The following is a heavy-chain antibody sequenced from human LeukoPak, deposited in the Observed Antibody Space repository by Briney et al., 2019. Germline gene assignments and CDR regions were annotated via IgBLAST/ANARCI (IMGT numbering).Heavy chain of an antibody. Sequence: QTAGSLTLSCTASGFTFSTHDRYWLRQAPGKGLEWVASIRHDGVTKDYLDSVKGRFTISRDNSKNTLYLQMNSLRGDDTAVYYCAQGWTTVTAALPPNDHWGQGTRVSVSS. V-gene: IGHV3-30*02. CDR2: IRHDGVTK. D-gene: IGHD4-17*01. CDR1: GFTFSTHD. J-gene: IGHJ4*02. CDR3: AQGWTTVTAALPPNDH.